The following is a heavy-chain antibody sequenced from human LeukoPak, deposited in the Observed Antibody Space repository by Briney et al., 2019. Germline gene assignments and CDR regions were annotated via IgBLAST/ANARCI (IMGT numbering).Heavy chain of an antibody. Sequence: PSQTLSLTCTVSGGSISSRSYYWSWIRQPPGKGLEWIGYIYYSGSTYYNPSLKSRVTISVDTSRNQFSLKLSSVTAADTAMYYCALTVRGVPFDAFDIWGQGTMVTVSS. CDR2: IYYSGST. J-gene: IGHJ3*02. D-gene: IGHD3-10*01. CDR1: GGSISSRSYY. V-gene: IGHV4-30-4*08. CDR3: ALTVRGVPFDAFDI.